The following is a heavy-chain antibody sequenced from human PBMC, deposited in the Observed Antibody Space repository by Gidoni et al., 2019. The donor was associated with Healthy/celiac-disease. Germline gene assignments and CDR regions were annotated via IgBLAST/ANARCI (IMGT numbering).Heavy chain of an antibody. Sequence: QVQLVESGGGVVQPGRSLRLSCAASGFTFSRHGMHWVRQAPGKGLEWVAVIWYDGSNKYYADSVKGRFTISRDNSKNTLYLKMNSLRAEDTAVYYCARDCREYSSSANYGMDVWGQGTTVTVSS. V-gene: IGHV3-33*01. D-gene: IGHD6-6*01. J-gene: IGHJ6*02. CDR3: ARDCREYSSSANYGMDV. CDR2: IWYDGSNK. CDR1: GFTFSRHG.